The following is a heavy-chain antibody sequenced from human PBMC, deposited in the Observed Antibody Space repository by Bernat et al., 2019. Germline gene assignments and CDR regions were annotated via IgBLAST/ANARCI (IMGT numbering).Heavy chain of an antibody. Sequence: QVQLQESGPGLVKPSETLSLTCTVSGGSISSYYWSWIRQPPGMGLEWIGYIYYSGSTNYNPSLKSRVTISVDTSKNQFSLKLSSVTAADTAVYYCARALYSGYELDYWGQGTLVTVSS. CDR2: IYYSGST. CDR1: GGSISSYY. V-gene: IGHV4-59*01. CDR3: ARALYSGYELDY. D-gene: IGHD5-12*01. J-gene: IGHJ4*02.